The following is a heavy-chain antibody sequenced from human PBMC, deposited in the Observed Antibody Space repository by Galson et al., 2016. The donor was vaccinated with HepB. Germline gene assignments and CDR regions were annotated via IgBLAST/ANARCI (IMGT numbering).Heavy chain of an antibody. V-gene: IGHV3-23*01. D-gene: IGHD1-14*01. Sequence: SLRLSCAASGFNFRSFDMSWVRQAPGKGLEWVSGITYVGVRYYADSVKGRFTISRDDSSGQVFLEMHSLRGEDTALYYCAKHWIRTHDLWGRGTLVTVSS. CDR2: ITYVGVR. CDR1: GFNFRSFD. J-gene: IGHJ5*02. CDR3: AKHWIRTHDL.